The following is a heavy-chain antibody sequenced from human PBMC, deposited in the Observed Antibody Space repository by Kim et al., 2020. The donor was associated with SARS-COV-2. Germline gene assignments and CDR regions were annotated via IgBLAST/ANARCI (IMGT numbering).Heavy chain of an antibody. CDR2: IYYSGST. D-gene: IGHD1-20*01. CDR3: ARELYWEADYNWNSWF. J-gene: IGHJ5*01. Sequence: SETLSLTCTVSGGSVSSGSYYWSWIRQPPGKGLEWIGYIYYSGSTNYNPSLKSRVTISVDTSKNQFSLKLSSVTAADTAVYYCARELYWEADYNWNSWF. CDR1: GGSVSSGSYY. V-gene: IGHV4-61*01.